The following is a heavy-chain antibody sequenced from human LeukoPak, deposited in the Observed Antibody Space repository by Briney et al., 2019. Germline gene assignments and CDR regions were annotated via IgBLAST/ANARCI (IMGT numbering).Heavy chain of an antibody. J-gene: IGHJ4*02. Sequence: SETLSLTCTVSGGSISSYYWSWIRQPPGKGLEWIGYIYYSGSTNYNPSLKSRVTISVDTSKNQFSLKLSSVTAADTAVYYCARYSGLPPSSFDYWGQGTLVTVSS. V-gene: IGHV4-59*01. CDR2: IYYSGST. D-gene: IGHD3-22*01. CDR3: ARYSGLPPSSFDY. CDR1: GGSISSYY.